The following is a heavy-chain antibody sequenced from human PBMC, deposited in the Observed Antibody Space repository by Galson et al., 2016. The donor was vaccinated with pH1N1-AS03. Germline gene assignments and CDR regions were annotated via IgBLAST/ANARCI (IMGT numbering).Heavy chain of an antibody. J-gene: IGHJ4*02. CDR2: IYYTGTT. D-gene: IGHD1-1*01. CDR1: GGSISSGNYF. CDR3: AAYKYVDTYFDN. Sequence: LSLTCTVSGGSISSGNYFWNWIRQHPGKGLEWIGNIYYTGTTNYNPSLKSRVTMSVDKSRNQFSLELNSLTAADTAVYYCAAYKYVDTYFDNLGQGTLVTVSS. V-gene: IGHV4-61*01.